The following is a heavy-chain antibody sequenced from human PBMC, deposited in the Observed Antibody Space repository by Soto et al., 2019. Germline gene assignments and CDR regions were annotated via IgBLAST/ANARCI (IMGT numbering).Heavy chain of an antibody. CDR2: ISPSSSFL. J-gene: IGHJ5*02. V-gene: IGHV3-21*04. D-gene: IGHD2-21*02. Sequence: VGSLRLSCAASGSSFRSYYMNWVRQAPGRGLEWVSSISPSSSFLSYADSVKGRFTISRDNSKNTLYLQMNSLRAEDTAVYYCAKGFIRDCGGDCTVDTWGQGTLVTVSS. CDR3: AKGFIRDCGGDCTVDT. CDR1: GSSFRSYY.